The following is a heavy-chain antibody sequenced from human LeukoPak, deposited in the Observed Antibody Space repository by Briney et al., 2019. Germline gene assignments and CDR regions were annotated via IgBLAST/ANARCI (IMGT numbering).Heavy chain of an antibody. V-gene: IGHV3-48*02. J-gene: IGHJ4*02. D-gene: IGHD2-2*01. CDR3: GKYCRSSTCYPDY. Sequence: GGSLRLSCAASGFTFSDYSMTWVRQAPGRGLEWVSYISSSSATSYYADSVKGRFTISRDNAKNSLYLQMNSLRDEDTAVYYCGKYCRSSTCYPDYWGRGTLVTVSS. CDR2: ISSSSATS. CDR1: GFTFSDYS.